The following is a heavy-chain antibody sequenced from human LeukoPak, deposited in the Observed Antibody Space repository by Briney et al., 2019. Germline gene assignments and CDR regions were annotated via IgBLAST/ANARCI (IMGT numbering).Heavy chain of an antibody. D-gene: IGHD2-2*01. V-gene: IGHV1-69*01. Sequence: SVKVSCKASGGTFSSYAISWVRQAPGQGLEWMGGIIPIFGTANYAQKFQGRVTITADESTSTAYMELSSLRSEDTAVYYCARENLGYCSSTSCFGFDYWGQGTLVTVSS. CDR3: ARENLGYCSSTSCFGFDY. CDR1: GGTFSSYA. J-gene: IGHJ4*02. CDR2: IIPIFGTA.